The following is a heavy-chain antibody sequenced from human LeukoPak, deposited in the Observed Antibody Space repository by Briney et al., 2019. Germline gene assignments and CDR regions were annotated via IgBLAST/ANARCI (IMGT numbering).Heavy chain of an antibody. CDR1: GYSFTSYW. Sequence: GESLKISCKGSGYSFTSYWIGWVRQMPGKGLGWMGIIYPGDSDTRYSPSFQGQVTISADKSISTAYLQWSSLKASDTAMYYCARWFNGDSGSYPFDYWGQGTLVTVSS. J-gene: IGHJ4*02. V-gene: IGHV5-51*01. CDR3: ARWFNGDSGSYPFDY. CDR2: IYPGDSDT. D-gene: IGHD1-26*01.